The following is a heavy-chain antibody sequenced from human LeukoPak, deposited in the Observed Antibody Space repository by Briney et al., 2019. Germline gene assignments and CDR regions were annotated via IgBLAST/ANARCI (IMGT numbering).Heavy chain of an antibody. Sequence: GGSLRLSCAASGFIFSTYAMSWVRQAPGKGLEWVSAISDSGGSTYYADSVKGRFTISRDNSKKTLYLQMNSLRADDTAVYYCAKTDSSGWTYYFDYWGQGTLVTVSS. J-gene: IGHJ4*02. CDR2: ISDSGGST. CDR3: AKTDSSGWTYYFDY. CDR1: GFIFSTYA. D-gene: IGHD6-19*01. V-gene: IGHV3-23*01.